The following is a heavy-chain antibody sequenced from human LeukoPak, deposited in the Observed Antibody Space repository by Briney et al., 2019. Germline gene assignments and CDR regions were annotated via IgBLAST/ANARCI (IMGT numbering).Heavy chain of an antibody. V-gene: IGHV4-61*02. J-gene: IGHJ4*02. CDR3: ARGPTYCSSSSCLQGE. D-gene: IGHD2-15*01. CDR1: GGSISSGSYY. Sequence: SETLSLTCTVSGGSISSGSYYWSWIRQPAGKGLEWIGRIYTSGSTNYNPSLKSRVTISVDTSKNQFSLKLSSVTAADTAVYYCARGPTYCSSSSCLQGEWGQGTLVTVSS. CDR2: IYTSGST.